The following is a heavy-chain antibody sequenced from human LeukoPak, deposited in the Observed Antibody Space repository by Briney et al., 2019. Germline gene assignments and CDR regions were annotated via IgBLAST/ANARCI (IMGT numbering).Heavy chain of an antibody. Sequence: SETLSLTCTVSGGSINAYYWGWIRQSPEKGLEWIGSISHSDNTYYNPSLTSRLTISVDTSKTHFSLKLSSVTAADTAVYYCARHPKYYFDSPNYFDYWGQGTLVTVSS. CDR1: GGSINAYY. J-gene: IGHJ4*02. D-gene: IGHD3-22*01. V-gene: IGHV4-39*01. CDR2: ISHSDNT. CDR3: ARHPKYYFDSPNYFDY.